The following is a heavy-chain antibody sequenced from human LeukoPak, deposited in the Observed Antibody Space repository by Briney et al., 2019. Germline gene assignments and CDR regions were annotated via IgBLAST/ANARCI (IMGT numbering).Heavy chain of an antibody. CDR3: ARVPYDSSGYGDY. CDR1: GYTFTSYG. J-gene: IGHJ4*02. D-gene: IGHD3-22*01. V-gene: IGHV1-18*01. Sequence: ASVTVSCKAAGYTFTSYGISWVRQAPGEGIEWKGWIRELNGNTKYGQKLQGRVTITTDTSTSTAYMELRSLRSDDTAVYYCARVPYDSSGYGDYWGEGTLVTVSS. CDR2: IRELNGNT.